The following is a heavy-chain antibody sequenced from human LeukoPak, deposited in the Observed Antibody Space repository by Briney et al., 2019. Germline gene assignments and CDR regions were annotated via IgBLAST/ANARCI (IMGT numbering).Heavy chain of an antibody. Sequence: GGSLRLSCAASGFTFRDYWMSWVRQAPGKGLEWVANIKTDGTEAYYMDSVKGRFNISRDNAKNALYLLMSSLRTEDTAVYYCARDYDFWSGYFDWWGQGTRVTVSS. D-gene: IGHD3-3*01. CDR2: IKTDGTEA. CDR1: GFTFRDYW. CDR3: ARDYDFWSGYFDW. V-gene: IGHV3-7*05. J-gene: IGHJ4*02.